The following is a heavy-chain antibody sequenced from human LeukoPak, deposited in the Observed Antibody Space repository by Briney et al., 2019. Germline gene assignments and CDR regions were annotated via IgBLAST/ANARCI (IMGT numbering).Heavy chain of an antibody. V-gene: IGHV4-4*07. CDR1: GGSISNYR. D-gene: IGHD6-19*01. Sequence: SETLSLTCTVSGGSISNYRWSWIRQPAGKGLEWIGQIHTSGSTNYNPPLKSRVTMSIDTTEDQVSLTIRSVTAADPAFYYCARRDISSGWSFDYWGQGTLVTVSS. CDR3: ARRDISSGWSFDY. J-gene: IGHJ4*02. CDR2: IHTSGST.